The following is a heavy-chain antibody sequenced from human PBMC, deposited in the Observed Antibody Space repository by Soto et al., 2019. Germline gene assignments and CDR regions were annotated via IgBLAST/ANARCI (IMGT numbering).Heavy chain of an antibody. D-gene: IGHD2-15*01. J-gene: IGHJ6*03. CDR2: IYPGDSDT. V-gene: IGHV5-51*01. CDR1: GYSFTSYW. CDR3: ARGCCSGGSCSADYYYYYYMDV. Sequence: GESLKISCKGSGYSFTSYWIGWVRQMPGKGLEWMGIIYPGDSDTRYSPSFQGQVTISADKSISTAYLQWSSLKASDTAMYYCARGCCSGGSCSADYYYYYYMDVWGKGTTVTVSS.